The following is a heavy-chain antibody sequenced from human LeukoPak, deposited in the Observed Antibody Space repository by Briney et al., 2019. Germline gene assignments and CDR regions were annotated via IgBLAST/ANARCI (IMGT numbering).Heavy chain of an antibody. Sequence: SSETLSLTCTVSGGSISSGGYYWSWIRQHPGKGLEWIGYIYYSGSTYYNPSLKSRVTISVDTSKNQFSLKLSSVTAADTAVYYCARGGYYYGSGSYYPSYYGMDVWCQGTTVTVSS. CDR1: GGSISSGGYY. J-gene: IGHJ6*02. CDR3: ARGGYYYGSGSYYPSYYGMDV. D-gene: IGHD3-10*01. CDR2: IYYSGST. V-gene: IGHV4-31*03.